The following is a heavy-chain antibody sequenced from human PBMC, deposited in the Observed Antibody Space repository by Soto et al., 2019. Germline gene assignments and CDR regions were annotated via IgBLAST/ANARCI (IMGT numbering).Heavy chain of an antibody. CDR1: GFTFSSYA. Sequence: QVQLVESGGGAVQPGRSLRLSCAASGFTFSSYAMHWVRQAPGKGLEWVAVISYDGSNKYYADSVKGRFTISRDNSKNTLYLQMNSLRAEDTAVYYCARAWHYGSGIGWYFDLWGRGTLVTVSS. CDR3: ARAWHYGSGIGWYFDL. CDR2: ISYDGSNK. V-gene: IGHV3-30-3*01. J-gene: IGHJ2*01. D-gene: IGHD3-10*01.